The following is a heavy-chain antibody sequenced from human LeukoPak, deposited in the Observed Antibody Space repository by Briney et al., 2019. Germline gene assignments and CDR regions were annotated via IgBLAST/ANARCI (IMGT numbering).Heavy chain of an antibody. CDR2: INPNSGGT. CDR1: GYTFTGYY. CDR3: ARALMKYYDILTGPAFDI. Sequence: ASVKVSCKASGYTFTGYYMHWVRQAPGQGLEWMGRINPNSGGTNYAQKFQGRVTMTWDTSISTAYMELSRLRSDDTAVYYCARALMKYYDILTGPAFDIWGQGTMVTVSS. J-gene: IGHJ3*02. V-gene: IGHV1-2*06. D-gene: IGHD3-9*01.